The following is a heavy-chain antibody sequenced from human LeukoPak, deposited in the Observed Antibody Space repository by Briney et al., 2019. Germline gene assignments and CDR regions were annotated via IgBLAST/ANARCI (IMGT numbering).Heavy chain of an antibody. CDR3: ARESAAAGTFVY. V-gene: IGHV3-48*01. Sequence: QPGGSLRLSCAASGFSFSDYPLDWVRQAPGKGLEWLSYISGSGTTIFYADSVKGRFTISRDNAKNSLFLQMNSLRSEDTAVYYCARESAAAGTFVYWGQGTLVTVSS. CDR2: ISGSGTTI. CDR1: GFSFSDYP. D-gene: IGHD6-13*01. J-gene: IGHJ4*02.